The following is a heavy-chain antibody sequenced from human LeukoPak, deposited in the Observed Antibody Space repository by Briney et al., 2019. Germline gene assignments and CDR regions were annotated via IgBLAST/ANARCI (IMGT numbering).Heavy chain of an antibody. J-gene: IGHJ4*02. Sequence: SVKVSCKASGGTFSSYAISWVRQAPGQGLEWMGRIIPIFGTANYAQKFQGRVTITADKSTSTAYMELSSLRSEDTAVYYCAREGEYCSSTSCHTTFDYWGQGTLVTVSS. CDR2: IIPIFGTA. D-gene: IGHD2-2*01. V-gene: IGHV1-69*06. CDR1: GGTFSSYA. CDR3: AREGEYCSSTSCHTTFDY.